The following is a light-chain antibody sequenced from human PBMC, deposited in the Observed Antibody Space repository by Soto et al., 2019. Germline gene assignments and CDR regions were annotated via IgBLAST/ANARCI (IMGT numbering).Light chain of an antibody. J-gene: IGKJ1*01. V-gene: IGKV3-15*01. Sequence: EIVMTQSPATVSVSPGERATLSCRASQSVSSNLAWYQQKTGQAPRLLIYGASTRATGIPARFSGSGSDTEFTLTISSLQSEDFAVYYCQQYNNGPRTFGQGTKVEIK. CDR3: QQYNNGPRT. CDR2: GAS. CDR1: QSVSSN.